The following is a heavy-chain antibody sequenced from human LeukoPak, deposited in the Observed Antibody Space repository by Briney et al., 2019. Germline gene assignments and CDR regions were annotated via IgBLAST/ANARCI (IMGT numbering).Heavy chain of an antibody. CDR3: AITRDGYYFDY. CDR1: GGSFSGYY. J-gene: IGHJ4*02. CDR2: INHSGST. Sequence: SETLSPTCAVYGGSFSGYYWSWIRQPPGKGLEWIGEINHSGSTNYNPSLKSRVTISVDTSKNQFSLKLSSVTAADTAVYYCAITRDGYYFDYWGQGTLVTVSS. D-gene: IGHD5-24*01. V-gene: IGHV4-34*01.